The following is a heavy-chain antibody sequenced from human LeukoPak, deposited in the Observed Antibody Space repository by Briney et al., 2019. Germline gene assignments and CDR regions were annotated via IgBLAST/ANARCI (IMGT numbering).Heavy chain of an antibody. D-gene: IGHD6-19*01. CDR1: GGSISSYY. V-gene: IGHV4-4*07. CDR2: IYTSGST. CDR3: ARSTYSSGWQDFDY. J-gene: IGHJ4*02. Sequence: ETLSLTCTVSGGSISSYYWSWIRQPAGKGLEWIGRIYTSGSTNYNPSLKSRVTMSVDTSKNQFSLKLSSVTAADTAVYYCARSTYSSGWQDFDYWGQGTLVTVSS.